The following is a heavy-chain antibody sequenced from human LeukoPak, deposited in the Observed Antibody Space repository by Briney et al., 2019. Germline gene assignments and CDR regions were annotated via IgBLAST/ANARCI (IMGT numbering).Heavy chain of an antibody. D-gene: IGHD1-26*01. CDR2: IYHSGST. V-gene: IGHV4-38-2*02. J-gene: IGHJ6*03. CDR1: GYSISSGFY. CDR3: ARVVRHGGDYYYYYYMDV. Sequence: SETLSLTCTVSGYSISSGFYWGWIRQPPGKGLEWIGSIYHSGSTHYNSSLKSRVTISMDTSKNQLSLKLSSVTAADTAVYYCARVVRHGGDYYYYYYMDVWGKGTTVTVSS.